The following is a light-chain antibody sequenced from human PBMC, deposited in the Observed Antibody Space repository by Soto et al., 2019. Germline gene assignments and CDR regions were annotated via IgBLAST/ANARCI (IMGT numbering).Light chain of an antibody. J-gene: IGKJ1*01. CDR3: GQFVSSPPRT. CDR1: QSVSSAF. Sequence: EIVLTQSRCSLSFSPLEKATLSCRASQSVSSAFLAWYQQKPGQAPRLLIYGVSNRATGIPDRFSGSGSGTDFILTISRLEPEDFALYYCGQFVSSPPRTFGQGTKVDIK. V-gene: IGKV3-20*01. CDR2: GVS.